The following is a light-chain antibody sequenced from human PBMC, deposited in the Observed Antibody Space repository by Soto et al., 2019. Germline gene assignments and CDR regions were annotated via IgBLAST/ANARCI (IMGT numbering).Light chain of an antibody. CDR3: QQYNSYPWT. V-gene: IGKV1-5*03. Sequence: DIQMTQSPSTLSASLGDRVTITCRASQRFSTWLAWYQQKPGKAPNLMIYKASNLQIGVPSRFSGSGSGTEFTLTISSLQPDDFATYYCQQYNSYPWTFGQGTKVDIK. J-gene: IGKJ1*01. CDR2: KAS. CDR1: QRFSTW.